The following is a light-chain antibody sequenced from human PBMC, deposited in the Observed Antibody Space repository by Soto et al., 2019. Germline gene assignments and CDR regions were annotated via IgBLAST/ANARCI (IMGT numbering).Light chain of an antibody. CDR3: SSYAGSNNHVV. Sequence: QSALTQPPSASGSPGQSVTLSCTGTSSDVGGYNYVSWYQQHPGKAPKLMIYEVSKRPSGIPDRFSGSKSGNTASLTVSGLQAEDEADYYCSSYAGSNNHVVFGGGTKVTVL. CDR1: SSDVGGYNY. V-gene: IGLV2-8*01. J-gene: IGLJ2*01. CDR2: EVS.